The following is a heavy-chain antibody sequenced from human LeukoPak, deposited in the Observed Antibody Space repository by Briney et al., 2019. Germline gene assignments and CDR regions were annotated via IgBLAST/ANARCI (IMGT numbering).Heavy chain of an antibody. CDR3: VRLSIAALSSPDY. V-gene: IGHV4-61*08. CDR1: GGSISSGGYY. J-gene: IGHJ4*02. D-gene: IGHD6-6*01. Sequence: PSETLSLTCTVSGGSISSGGYYWSWIRQHPGKGLEWIGYIYYSGSTNYNPSLKSRVTISIDTSKNQFSLKLSSVTAADTAVYYCVRLSIAALSSPDYWGQGTLVTVSS. CDR2: IYYSGST.